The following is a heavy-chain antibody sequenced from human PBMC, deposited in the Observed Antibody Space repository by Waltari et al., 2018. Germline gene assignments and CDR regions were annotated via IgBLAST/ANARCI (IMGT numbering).Heavy chain of an antibody. CDR3: ARARAHSNSLLIYYYYYMDV. V-gene: IGHV1-8*03. Sequence: QVQLVQSGAEVKKPGASVKVSCKASGYTFTSYDINWVRQATGQGLEWMGWMNPNSGNTGYAQKFQGRVTITRNTSISTAYMELSSLRSEDTAVYYCARARAHSNSLLIYYYYYMDVWGKGTTVTVSS. CDR2: MNPNSGNT. CDR1: GYTFTSYD. J-gene: IGHJ6*03. D-gene: IGHD4-4*01.